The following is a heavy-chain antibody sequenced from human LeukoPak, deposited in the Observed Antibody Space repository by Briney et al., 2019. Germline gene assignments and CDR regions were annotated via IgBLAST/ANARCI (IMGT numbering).Heavy chain of an antibody. Sequence: GGSLRLSCAASGFTFSSYGMHWVRQAPGRGLEWVAVISYDGSNKYYADSVKGRFTISRDNSKNTLYLQMNSLRAEDTAVYYCAKDRSFGYFDYWGQGTLVTVSS. J-gene: IGHJ4*02. CDR3: AKDRSFGYFDY. CDR2: ISYDGSNK. V-gene: IGHV3-30*18. CDR1: GFTFSSYG. D-gene: IGHD5-18*01.